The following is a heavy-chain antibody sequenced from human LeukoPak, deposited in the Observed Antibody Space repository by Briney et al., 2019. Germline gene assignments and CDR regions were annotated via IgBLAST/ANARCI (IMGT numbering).Heavy chain of an antibody. CDR1: GGSISSYY. J-gene: IGHJ5*02. V-gene: IGHV4-59*01. D-gene: IGHD3-10*01. Sequence: SETLSLTCTVSGGSISSYYWSWIRQPPGKGLEWIGYIYYSGSTNYNPSLKSRVTISVDTSKNQFSLKLSSVTAADTAVYYCARDSFDRDLNWFDPWGQGTLVTVSP. CDR2: IYYSGST. CDR3: ARDSFDRDLNWFDP.